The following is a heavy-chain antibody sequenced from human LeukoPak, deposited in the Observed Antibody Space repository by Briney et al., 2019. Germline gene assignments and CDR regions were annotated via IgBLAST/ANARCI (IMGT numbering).Heavy chain of an antibody. V-gene: IGHV4-39*07. CDR1: GGSISSSSYY. Sequence: PSETLSLTCTVSGGSISSSSYYWGWIRQPPGKGLEWIGSIYYSGSTYYNPSLKSRVTISVDTSKNQFSLKLSSVTAADTAVYYCAREAYYDFWSGYYKLGYFDLWGRGTLATVSS. CDR2: IYYSGST. D-gene: IGHD3-3*01. J-gene: IGHJ2*01. CDR3: AREAYYDFWSGYYKLGYFDL.